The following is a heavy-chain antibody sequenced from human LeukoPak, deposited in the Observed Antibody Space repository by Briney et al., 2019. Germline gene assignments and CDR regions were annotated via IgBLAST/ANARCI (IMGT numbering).Heavy chain of an antibody. CDR3: AREGDEAAAGTDYYYYYGMDV. V-gene: IGHV3-48*04. Sequence: GGSLRLSCAASGFTFSSYSMNWVRQAPGKGLEWVSYISSSSSTIYYADSVKGRFTISRDNAKNSLYLQMNSLRAEDTAVYYCAREGDEAAAGTDYYYYYGMDVWGQGTTVTVSS. CDR2: ISSSSSTI. D-gene: IGHD6-13*01. J-gene: IGHJ6*02. CDR1: GFTFSSYS.